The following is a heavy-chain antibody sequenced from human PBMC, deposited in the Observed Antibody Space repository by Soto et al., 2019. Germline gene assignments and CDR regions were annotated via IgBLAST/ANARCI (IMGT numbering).Heavy chain of an antibody. Sequence: QVQLQESGPGLVKPSQTLSLTCTVSGGSISSGGYYWSWIRQHPGKGLEWIGYISYSGSTYYNPSLQSRVTISVDTSKNQFSLNLSSVTAADRAVYYCARDCSSTSCYPYYYYGMDVWGQGTTVTVSS. CDR1: GGSISSGGYY. V-gene: IGHV4-31*03. CDR3: ARDCSSTSCYPYYYYGMDV. J-gene: IGHJ6*02. D-gene: IGHD2-2*01. CDR2: ISYSGST.